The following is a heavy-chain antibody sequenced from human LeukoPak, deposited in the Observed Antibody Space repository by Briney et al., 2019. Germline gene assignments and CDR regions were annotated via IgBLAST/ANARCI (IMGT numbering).Heavy chain of an antibody. CDR2: INPSGGST. Sequence: GAPVKVSCKASGYTFTSYYMHWVRQAPGQGLEWMGIINPSGGSTSYAQKFQGRVTMTRDTSTSTVYMELSSLRSEDTAVYYCARVSDYDYVWGSYRLDYWGQGTLVTVSS. D-gene: IGHD3-16*02. J-gene: IGHJ4*02. CDR1: GYTFTSYY. V-gene: IGHV1-46*01. CDR3: ARVSDYDYVWGSYRLDY.